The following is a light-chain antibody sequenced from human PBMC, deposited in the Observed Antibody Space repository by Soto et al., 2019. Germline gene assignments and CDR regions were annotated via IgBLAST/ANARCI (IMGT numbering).Light chain of an antibody. CDR3: AAWDDTLSNYV. CDR1: NSNVGRNV. CDR2: SNN. J-gene: IGLJ1*01. V-gene: IGLV1-44*01. Sequence: QSVLTQPPSASGTPGQRVTISCSGSNSNVGRNVVNWYQQFPGAVPKLLIYSNNRRPSGIPERFSASKSGTSASLAITGLQPEDEADYYCAAWDDTLSNYVFGTGTKVTVL.